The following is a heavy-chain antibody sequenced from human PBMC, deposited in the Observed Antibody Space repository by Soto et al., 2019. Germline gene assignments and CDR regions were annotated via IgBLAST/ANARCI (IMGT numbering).Heavy chain of an antibody. Sequence: PSETLSLTCAVYGGSFRCYYWSWIRQPPGKGLEWIGEINHSGSTNYNPSLKSRVTISVDTSKNQFSLKLSSVTAADTAVYYCARDQRKTLRIDYWGQGTLVTVSS. CDR2: INHSGST. V-gene: IGHV4-34*01. CDR1: GGSFRCYY. CDR3: ARDQRKTLRIDY. J-gene: IGHJ4*02.